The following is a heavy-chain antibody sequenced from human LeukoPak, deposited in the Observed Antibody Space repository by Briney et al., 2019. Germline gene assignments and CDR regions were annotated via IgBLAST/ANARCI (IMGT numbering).Heavy chain of an antibody. CDR1: AFPFSTYS. CDR2: ISRGSSRR. J-gene: IGHJ4*02. V-gene: IGHV3-21*01. CDR3: AADAEFDITASFDF. Sequence: GGSVTLSCAASAFPFSTYSMKWARQAPGKGLEWVLSISRGSSRRHYADSVKGRFTISRDNAKNSLYLQMNSLRAEDTAVYYCAADAEFDITASFDFRGQGTLVTVSS. D-gene: IGHD3-10*01.